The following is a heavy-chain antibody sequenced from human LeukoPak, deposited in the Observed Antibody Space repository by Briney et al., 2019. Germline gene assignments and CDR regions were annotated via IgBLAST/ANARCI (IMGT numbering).Heavy chain of an antibody. CDR2: IYSSGVT. CDR3: ARLWSNYGNSFDS. Sequence: GGSLRLSCAASGFTVSTNYMNWVRQAPGKGLEWVAVIYSSGVTYYADSVKGRFTISRDNSKNTVNHHMTSLRAEDTAIYYCARLWSNYGNSFDSWGQGTLVSVAS. V-gene: IGHV3-66*01. J-gene: IGHJ4*02. D-gene: IGHD4-17*01. CDR1: GFTVSTNY.